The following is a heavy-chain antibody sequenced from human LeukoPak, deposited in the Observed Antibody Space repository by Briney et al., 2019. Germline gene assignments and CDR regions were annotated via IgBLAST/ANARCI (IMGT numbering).Heavy chain of an antibody. J-gene: IGHJ6*02. V-gene: IGHV1-69*04. CDR2: IIPILGIA. CDR3: AGSDLKGVDDYYYYGMDV. D-gene: IGHD3-3*01. CDR1: GGTFSSYA. Sequence: SVKVSCKASGGTFSSYAISWVRQAPGQGLEWMGRIIPILGIANYAQKFQGRVTITADKSTSTAYMELSSLRSEDTAVYYCAGSDLKGVDDYYYYGMDVWGQGTTVTVSS.